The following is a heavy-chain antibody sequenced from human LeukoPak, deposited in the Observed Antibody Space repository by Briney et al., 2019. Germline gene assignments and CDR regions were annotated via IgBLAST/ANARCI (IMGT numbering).Heavy chain of an antibody. V-gene: IGHV6-1*01. CDR2: TYYRSKWYN. J-gene: IGHJ3*02. CDR3: AREYYYDSSGTYDFDI. Sequence: SQTLSLTCAISGDSVSSNSAAWNWIRQSPSRGLEWLGRTYYRSKWYNDYAVSVKSRITINPDTSKNQFSLQLNSVTPEDTAVYYCAREYYYDSSGTYDFDIWGQGTMVTVSS. CDR1: GDSVSSNSAA. D-gene: IGHD3-22*01.